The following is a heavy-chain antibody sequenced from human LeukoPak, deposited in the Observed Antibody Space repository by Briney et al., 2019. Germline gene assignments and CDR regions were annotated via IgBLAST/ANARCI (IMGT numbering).Heavy chain of an antibody. CDR3: ARHASSSWHDY. V-gene: IGHV4-34*01. Sequence: SSETLSLTCAVYGGSFSGYYWSWIRQPPGKGLEWIGEINHSGSTNYNPSLKSRVTISVDTSKNQFSLKLSSVTAADTAVYYCARHASSSWHDYWGQGTLVTVSS. CDR1: GGSFSGYY. J-gene: IGHJ4*02. D-gene: IGHD6-13*01. CDR2: INHSGST.